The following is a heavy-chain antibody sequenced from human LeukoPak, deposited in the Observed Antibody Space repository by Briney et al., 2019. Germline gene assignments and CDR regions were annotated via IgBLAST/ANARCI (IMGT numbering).Heavy chain of an antibody. D-gene: IGHD3-22*01. V-gene: IGHV3-74*01. CDR1: GFTFSNYW. CDR3: ARGYSSDSSSLDY. Sequence: GGSLRLSCAASGFTFSNYWMHWVRQAPGGGLVWVSRLNREGSSTSYADSVKGRLTISRDNAKNTLYLQINSLRAEDTAVYYCARGYSSDSSSLDYWGQGTLVTISS. CDR2: LNREGSST. J-gene: IGHJ4*02.